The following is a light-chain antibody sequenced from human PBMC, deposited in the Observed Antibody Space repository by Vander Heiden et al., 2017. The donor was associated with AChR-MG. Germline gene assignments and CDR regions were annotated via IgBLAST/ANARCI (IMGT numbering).Light chain of an antibody. V-gene: IGKV3-11*01. CDR1: QSVRTY. CDR2: DAS. J-gene: IGKJ2*01. CDR3: QQRDHWPQT. Sequence: EIVLTQSPVTLSLSPGQRATLSCRASQSVRTYLAWYQQRPGQAPRLLIHDASSRATGIPARFSGSGSGTDFTLTISSLEPEDFGTYFCQQRDHWPQTFDPGTKLEIQ.